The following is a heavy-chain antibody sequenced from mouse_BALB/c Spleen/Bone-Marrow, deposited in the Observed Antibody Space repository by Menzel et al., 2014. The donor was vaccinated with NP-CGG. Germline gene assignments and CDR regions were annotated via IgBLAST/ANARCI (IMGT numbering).Heavy chain of an antibody. CDR2: IDPSDSYT. Sequence: VQLQQSGAELVKPGASVKLSCKASGYTFTSYWMHWVKQRPGQGLEWIGEIDPSDSYTNYNQKFKGKATLTVDKSSGTAYMQLSSLTSEDSAVYFCARWLLRYYAMDDWGQGTSVTVSS. V-gene: IGHV1-69*02. D-gene: IGHD2-3*01. J-gene: IGHJ4*01. CDR1: GYTFTSYW. CDR3: ARWLLRYYAMDD.